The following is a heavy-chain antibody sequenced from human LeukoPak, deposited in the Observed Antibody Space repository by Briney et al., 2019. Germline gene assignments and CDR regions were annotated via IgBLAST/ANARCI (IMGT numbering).Heavy chain of an antibody. CDR1: GFTFNTYT. J-gene: IGHJ4*02. CDR3: ARGPTYYESSGQVPFDY. Sequence: PGGSLRLSCAASGFTFNTYTMNWVRQAPGKGLEWVSYISGSSGIIDYADSVRGRFTISRDNAKNSLYLQMNSLRAEDTAAYYCARGPTYYESSGQVPFDYWGQGTLVTVSS. V-gene: IGHV3-48*01. D-gene: IGHD3-22*01. CDR2: ISGSSGII.